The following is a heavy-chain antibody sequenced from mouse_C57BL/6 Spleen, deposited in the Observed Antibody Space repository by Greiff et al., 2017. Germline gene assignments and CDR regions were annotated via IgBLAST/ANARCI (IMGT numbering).Heavy chain of an antibody. D-gene: IGHD2-4*01. CDR2: INYDGSST. V-gene: IGHV5-16*01. J-gene: IGHJ2*01. Sequence: EVKLMESEGGLVQPGSSMKLSCTASGFTFSDYYMAWVRQVPEKGLEWVANINYDGSSTYYLDSLKSRFIISRDNAKNILYLQMSSLKSEDTATYYCARLYYDYFFDYWGQGTTLTVSS. CDR3: ARLYYDYFFDY. CDR1: GFTFSDYY.